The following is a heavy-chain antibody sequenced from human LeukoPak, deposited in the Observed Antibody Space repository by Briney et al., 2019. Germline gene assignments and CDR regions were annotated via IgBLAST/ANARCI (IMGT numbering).Heavy chain of an antibody. V-gene: IGHV5-10-1*01. CDR3: ARHVVYQLGGYGMDV. CDR2: IDPSDSYT. J-gene: IGHJ6*04. CDR1: GYSFTSYW. D-gene: IGHD2-2*01. Sequence: GESLKISCKGSGYSFTSYWISWVRQMPGKGLEWMGRIDPSDSYTNYSPSFQGHVTISADKSISTAYLQWSSLKASDTAMYYCARHVVYQLGGYGMDVWGKGTTVTVSS.